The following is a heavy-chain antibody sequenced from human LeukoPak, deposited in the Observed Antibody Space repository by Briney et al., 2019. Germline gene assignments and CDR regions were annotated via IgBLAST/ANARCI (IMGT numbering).Heavy chain of an antibody. Sequence: SETLSLTCTVSGGSISSYYWSWIRQPPGKGLEWMGYIYYSGSTNYNPSLKSRVTISVDTSKNQFSLKLSSVTAADTAVYYCARLRSKDYWGQGTLVTVSS. CDR3: ARLRSKDY. D-gene: IGHD3-16*01. J-gene: IGHJ4*02. V-gene: IGHV4-59*12. CDR2: IYYSGST. CDR1: GGSISSYY.